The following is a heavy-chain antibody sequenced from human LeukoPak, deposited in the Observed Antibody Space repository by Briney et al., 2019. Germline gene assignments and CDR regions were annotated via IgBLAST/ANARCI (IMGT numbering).Heavy chain of an antibody. J-gene: IGHJ5*02. V-gene: IGHV4-59*08. D-gene: IGHD6-6*01. CDR2: IYYSGST. CDR1: GGSNSRYY. Sequence: SETLSLTCTVSGGSNSRYYWSWIRQPPGKGLEWIGYIYYSGSTNYNPSLKSRVTISVDTSKNQFSLKLSSVTAADTAVYYCARSAQGLDWFDPWGQGTLVTVSS. CDR3: ARSAQGLDWFDP.